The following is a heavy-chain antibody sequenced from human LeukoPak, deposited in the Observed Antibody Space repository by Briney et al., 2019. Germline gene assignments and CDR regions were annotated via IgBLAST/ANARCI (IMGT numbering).Heavy chain of an antibody. D-gene: IGHD3-22*01. Sequence: SQTLSLTCAISGDSISRNTITWNWIRQSPSRGLEWLGRTYYKSEWYNDYAVSVKSRIIINPDTSKNQFSLQLSSVTPEDTAMYYCARDAGGTYYYDSSGYYFDYWGQGTLVTVSS. CDR2: TYYKSEWYN. J-gene: IGHJ4*02. CDR1: GDSISRNTIT. CDR3: ARDAGGTYYYDSSGYYFDY. V-gene: IGHV6-1*01.